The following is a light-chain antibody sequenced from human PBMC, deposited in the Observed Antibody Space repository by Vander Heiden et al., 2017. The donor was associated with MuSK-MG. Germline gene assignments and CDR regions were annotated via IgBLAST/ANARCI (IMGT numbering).Light chain of an antibody. J-gene: IGLJ2*01. Sequence: SYVLTPPPSVSGAPGQTARITCGGKNNGSKSVHWYQQKPAQAPVLVVYDGSDRRSGIPERFSGSNSGNTATLTTSRVEAGDEADYYCQVWDSKSDHVVFGGGTKLTVL. CDR1: NNGSKS. CDR3: QVWDSKSDHVV. CDR2: DGS. V-gene: IGLV3-21*02.